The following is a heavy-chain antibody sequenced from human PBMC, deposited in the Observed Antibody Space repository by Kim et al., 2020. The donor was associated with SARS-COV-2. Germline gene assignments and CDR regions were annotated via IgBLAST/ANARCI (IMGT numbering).Heavy chain of an antibody. CDR2: IYYSGST. Sequence: SETLSLTCTVSGGSISSYYWSWIRQPPGKGLEWIGYIYYSGSTNYNPSLKSRVTIAVDTSKNQFSLKLSSVTAADTAVYYCARGGYSSLPQIGWFAPWGQGTLVTVSS. CDR3: ARGGYSSLPQIGWFAP. D-gene: IGHD6-13*01. J-gene: IGHJ5*02. V-gene: IGHV4-59*01. CDR1: GGSISSYY.